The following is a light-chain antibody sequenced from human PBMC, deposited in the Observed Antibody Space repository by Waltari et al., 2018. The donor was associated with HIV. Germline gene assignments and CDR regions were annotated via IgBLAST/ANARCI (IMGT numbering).Light chain of an antibody. CDR1: SSDFGSYNY. V-gene: IGLV2-11*01. CDR3: CSYAGSYSGV. CDR2: EVN. J-gene: IGLJ3*02. Sequence: QSALTQPPSVSGSPGQSVTISCTGTSSDFGSYNYVSWYQQHPGKAPKLVIYEVNNRPSGVPDRFSGSKSGNTASLTISGLQAEDEADYYCCSYAGSYSGVFGGGTKLTVL.